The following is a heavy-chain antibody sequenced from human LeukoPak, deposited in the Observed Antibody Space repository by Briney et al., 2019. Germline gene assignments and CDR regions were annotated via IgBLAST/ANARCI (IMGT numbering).Heavy chain of an antibody. CDR2: IWSDGGKS. Sequence: GGSLRLSCAASGFTFSAYGMHWVRPAPGKGLEWVAVIWSDGGKSYNSDSVKGRFTISRDNSKNTLYLQMNSLRADDTAVYYCATDSIGPATDFDYWGQGTLVTVSS. CDR3: ATDSIGPATDFDY. CDR1: GFTFSAYG. V-gene: IGHV3-33*01. J-gene: IGHJ4*02. D-gene: IGHD2-2*01.